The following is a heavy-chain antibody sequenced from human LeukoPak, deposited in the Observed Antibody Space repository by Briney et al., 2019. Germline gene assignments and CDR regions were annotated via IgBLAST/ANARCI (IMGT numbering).Heavy chain of an antibody. CDR3: ARDHHDFWSGYSSSFDY. V-gene: IGHV1-69*13. Sequence: SVKVSCKASGGTFSSYAISWVRQAPGQGLEWMGGIIPIFGTANYAQKFQGRVTITADESTSTAYMELSSLRSEDTAVYYCARDHHDFWSGYSSSFDYWGQGTLVTVSS. J-gene: IGHJ4*02. D-gene: IGHD3-3*01. CDR2: IIPIFGTA. CDR1: GGTFSSYA.